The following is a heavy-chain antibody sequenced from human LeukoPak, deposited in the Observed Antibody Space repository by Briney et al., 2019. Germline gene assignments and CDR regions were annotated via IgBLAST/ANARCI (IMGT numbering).Heavy chain of an antibody. D-gene: IGHD1-26*01. Sequence: GGSLRLSCAASGFTFGNYYMSWIRQAPGKGLEWVSYISGSSSTIYYADSVKDRFTISRDNAKNSLSLQMNSLRAEDTAVYYCARGPSWELADYWGQGTLVTVSS. CDR2: ISGSSSTI. CDR1: GFTFGNYY. V-gene: IGHV3-11*01. J-gene: IGHJ4*02. CDR3: ARGPSWELADY.